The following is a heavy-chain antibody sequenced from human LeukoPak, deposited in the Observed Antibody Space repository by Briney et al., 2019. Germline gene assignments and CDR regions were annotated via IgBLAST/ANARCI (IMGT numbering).Heavy chain of an antibody. CDR3: ARDQLAYYYGSGRSFGMDV. V-gene: IGHV1-2*02. CDR2: INPNSGGT. D-gene: IGHD3-10*01. CDR1: GYTFTGYY. Sequence: ASVKVSCKASGYTFTGYYMHWVRQAPGQGIEWMGWINPNSGGTNYAQKFQGRVTMTRDTSISTAYMELSRLRSDDTAVYYCARDQLAYYYGSGRSFGMDVWGQGTTVTVSS. J-gene: IGHJ6*02.